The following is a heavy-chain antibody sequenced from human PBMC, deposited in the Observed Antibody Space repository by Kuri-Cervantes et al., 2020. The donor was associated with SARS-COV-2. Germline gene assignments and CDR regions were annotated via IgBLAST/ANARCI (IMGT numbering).Heavy chain of an antibody. CDR1: GFSMSASA. J-gene: IGHJ4*02. CDR2: IRGKANNCAT. CDR3: TTLIDY. V-gene: IGHV3-73*01. Sequence: GGSLRLSCVASGFSMSASAIHWVRQGPGKGLEWVGRIRGKANNCATAYAASVKGRFSISRNDSKNMAYLRMNSLKTEDTAVYYCTTLIDYWGQGALVTVSS.